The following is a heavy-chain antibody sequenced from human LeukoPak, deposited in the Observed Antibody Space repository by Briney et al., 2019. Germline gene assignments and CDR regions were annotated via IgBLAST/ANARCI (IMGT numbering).Heavy chain of an antibody. Sequence: SVKVSCKASGGTFSSYAISWVRQAPGQGLGWMGGIIPIFGTANYAQKFQGRVTITADESTSTAYMELSSLRSEDTAVYYCARVSCGGDCYYYYYYGMDVWGQGTTVTVSS. J-gene: IGHJ6*02. CDR1: GGTFSSYA. V-gene: IGHV1-69*13. CDR2: IIPIFGTA. D-gene: IGHD2-21*02. CDR3: ARVSCGGDCYYYYYYGMDV.